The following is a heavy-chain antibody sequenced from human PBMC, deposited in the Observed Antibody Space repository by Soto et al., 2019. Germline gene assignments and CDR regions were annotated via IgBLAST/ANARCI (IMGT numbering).Heavy chain of an antibody. D-gene: IGHD5-18*01. Sequence: SVKVSCKASGGTFSSYAISWVRQAPGQGLEWMGGIIPIFGTANYAQKFQGRVTITADESTSTAYMELSSLRSEDTAVYYCARDNAWVTWIQASSMDVWGQGTTVTVSS. CDR3: ARDNAWVTWIQASSMDV. CDR2: IIPIFGTA. V-gene: IGHV1-69*13. CDR1: GGTFSSYA. J-gene: IGHJ6*02.